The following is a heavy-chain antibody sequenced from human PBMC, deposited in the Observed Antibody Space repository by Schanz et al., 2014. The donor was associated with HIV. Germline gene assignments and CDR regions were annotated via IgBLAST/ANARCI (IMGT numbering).Heavy chain of an antibody. D-gene: IGHD3-3*01. V-gene: IGHV1-2*02. CDR1: GYTFSHYG. Sequence: QVQLLQSGPEVKRPGASVTVSCKTSGYTFSHYGVSWVRQAPGQGLEWMGWVNPDNAGRNYAQKFQGRVTMTRDTSISTAYMELSSLRSEDTAEYYCASDPSYYDYWSGYPRGYYYYGLDVWGQGTTVTVSS. J-gene: IGHJ6*02. CDR3: ASDPSYYDYWSGYPRGYYYYGLDV. CDR2: VNPDNAGR.